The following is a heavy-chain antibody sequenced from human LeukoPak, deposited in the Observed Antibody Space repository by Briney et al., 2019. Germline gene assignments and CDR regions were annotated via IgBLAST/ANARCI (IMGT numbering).Heavy chain of an antibody. CDR3: ARGALTAAVDH. CDR2: IDPNSGDT. V-gene: IGHV1-2*02. Sequence: ASVKVSCKAAGYTFTAHNIHWVRQTPGLGLEWMGWIDPNSGDTNYAQNFQGRVTMTRDTSITTAYMELSSLRSDDAAVYYCARGALTAAVDHWGQGTLVTVSS. CDR1: GYTFTAHN. D-gene: IGHD6-13*01. J-gene: IGHJ5*02.